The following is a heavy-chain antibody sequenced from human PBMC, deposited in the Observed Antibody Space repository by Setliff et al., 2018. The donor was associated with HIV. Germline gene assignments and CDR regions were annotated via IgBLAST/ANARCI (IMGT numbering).Heavy chain of an antibody. CDR3: AREGLWFGDRGFYMDV. J-gene: IGHJ6*03. V-gene: IGHV1-2*02. Sequence: ASVKVSCKASGFSFDDYYIHWVRQAPGQGLEWMGCVIPNSGKTYYAQKFQGRVTMTTDTSTNTAYMELSSLTSDDTAVYYCAREGLWFGDRGFYMDVWGKGTAVTVS. CDR2: VIPNSGKT. D-gene: IGHD3-10*01. CDR1: GFSFDDYY.